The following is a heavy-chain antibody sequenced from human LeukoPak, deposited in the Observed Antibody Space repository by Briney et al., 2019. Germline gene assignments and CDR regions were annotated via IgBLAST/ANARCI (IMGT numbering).Heavy chain of an antibody. CDR1: GFTLSTFW. Sequence: PGGSLRLSCAASGFTLSTFWMTWVRQAPGKGLEWVANIKQDGSEKYYVDSVKGRFTISRDNTKNSLYLQMNSLRAEDTAVYYCARVIIEGFDYWGQGTLVTVSS. V-gene: IGHV3-7*02. J-gene: IGHJ4*02. D-gene: IGHD2-15*01. CDR2: IKQDGSEK. CDR3: ARVIIEGFDY.